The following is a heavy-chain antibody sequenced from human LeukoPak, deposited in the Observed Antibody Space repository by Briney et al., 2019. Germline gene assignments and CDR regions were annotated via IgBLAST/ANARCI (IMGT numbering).Heavy chain of an antibody. V-gene: IGHV4-59*01. D-gene: IGHD2-15*01. CDR3: ARGFTRIFDY. CDR1: GGSISSYY. Sequence: PSETLSLTCSVSGGSISSYYWSWIRQPPGKGLEWIGYIYYTGSTNYNPSLKSRVTISLDTSKNQFSLKVNSVTAADTAVYYCARGFTRIFDYWGQGTLVTVSS. J-gene: IGHJ4*02. CDR2: IYYTGST.